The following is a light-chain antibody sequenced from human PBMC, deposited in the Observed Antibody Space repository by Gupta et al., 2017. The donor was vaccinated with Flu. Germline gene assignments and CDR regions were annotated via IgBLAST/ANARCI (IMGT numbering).Light chain of an antibody. V-gene: IGLV3-9*01. CDR1: NIGSKN. CDR2: KDD. Sequence: SYALIQPLSVSVALGQTATITCGGNNIGSKNVHWYQQKPGQAPLLIIYKDDNRPSGVPDRFSGSNSGNTATLTISRAQAGDEADYDCQLWDSTTVRGDGLGSGTRVTV. CDR3: QLWDSTTVRGDG. J-gene: IGLJ1*01.